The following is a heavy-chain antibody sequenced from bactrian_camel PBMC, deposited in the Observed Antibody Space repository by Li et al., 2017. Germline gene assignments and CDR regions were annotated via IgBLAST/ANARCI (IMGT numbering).Heavy chain of an antibody. V-gene: IGHV3S53*01. Sequence: HVQLVESGGGSVQAGGSLRLSCAASGYTYSSYCMGWFRQAPGKEREGVAAIDTDGMTTYAYSVKGRFTISKDNAKNTLYLQMNSLKPEDTAMYYCAAEDQHYTLRAIVEGWIPGAPKFWGQGTQVTVS. CDR2: IDTDGMT. J-gene: IGHJ4*01. CDR3: AAEDQHYTLRAIVEGWIPGAPKF. CDR1: GYTYSSYC. D-gene: IGHD2*01.